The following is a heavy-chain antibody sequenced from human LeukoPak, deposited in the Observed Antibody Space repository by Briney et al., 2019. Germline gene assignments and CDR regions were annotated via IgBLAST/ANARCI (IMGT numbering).Heavy chain of an antibody. CDR2: VSYSGGT. D-gene: IGHD2-8*02. CDR1: GGSGSVSSGSYF. CDR3: AIYCTGAKRHEARGGLNY. Sequence: PSETLALTCTVSGGSGSVSSGSYFWTWIRQSPQRGLEWIGHVSYSGGTNYNPSLKSRVTISVDTSRDQFSLKLSSVTAADTAVYCCAIYCTGAKRHEARGGLNYWGQGTLVTVSS. V-gene: IGHV4-61*01. J-gene: IGHJ4*02.